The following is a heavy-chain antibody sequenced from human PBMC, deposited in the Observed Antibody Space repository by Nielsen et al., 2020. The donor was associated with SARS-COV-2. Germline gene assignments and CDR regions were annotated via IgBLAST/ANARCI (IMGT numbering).Heavy chain of an antibody. CDR1: GFTFSSYE. J-gene: IGHJ6*02. Sequence: GSLKISCAASGFTFSSYEMNWVRQAPGKGLEWVSYISTSGSTIYYADSVKGRFTISRDNAKNSLYLQMNSLRVEDTAVYYCVKWVQLDLGYYYHGMDVWGQGTTVTVSS. V-gene: IGHV3-48*03. CDR2: ISTSGSTI. CDR3: VKWVQLDLGYYYHGMDV. D-gene: IGHD6-6*01.